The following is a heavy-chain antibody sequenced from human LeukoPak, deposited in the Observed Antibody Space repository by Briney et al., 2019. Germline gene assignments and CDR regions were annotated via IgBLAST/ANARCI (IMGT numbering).Heavy chain of an antibody. CDR1: GGSINSNY. J-gene: IGHJ4*02. CDR3: ARLIFDCSGGSCYFYLDY. V-gene: IGHV4-59*08. CDR2: IYYSGST. Sequence: PSETLSLTCTVSGGSINSNYWGWIRQPPGKGLEWIGYIYYSGSTNYNPSLKSRLTISVDTSKRQFSLKLSSVTAADTAVYYCARLIFDCSGGSCYFYLDYWGQGTLVTVSS. D-gene: IGHD2-15*01.